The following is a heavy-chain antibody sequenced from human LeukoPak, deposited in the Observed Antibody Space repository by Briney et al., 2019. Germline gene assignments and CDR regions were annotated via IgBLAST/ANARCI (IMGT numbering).Heavy chain of an antibody. CDR3: AKDRGTMVVAASKTGDY. CDR2: ISGSGGST. V-gene: IGHV3-23*01. D-gene: IGHD2-15*01. Sequence: PGGSLRLSCAASGFTFSSYGMSWVRHAPGKGLGWVSAISGSGGSTYYADSVKGRFTISRDNSKNTLYLQMNSLRAEDTAVYYCAKDRGTMVVAASKTGDYWGQGTLVTVSS. CDR1: GFTFSSYG. J-gene: IGHJ4*02.